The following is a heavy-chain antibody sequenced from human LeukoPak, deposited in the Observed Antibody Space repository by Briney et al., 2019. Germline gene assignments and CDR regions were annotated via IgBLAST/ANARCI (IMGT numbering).Heavy chain of an antibody. CDR1: GFTFSSYG. CDR2: ISYDGSNK. V-gene: IGHV3-30*18. J-gene: IGHJ4*02. D-gene: IGHD3-22*01. Sequence: GGSLRLSCAASGFTFSSYGMHWVRQAPGKGLEWVAVISYDGSNKYYADSVKGRFTISRDNSKNTLYLQMNSLRAEDTAVYYCANYGHYYDSSGLLYWGQGTLVTVSS. CDR3: ANYGHYYDSSGLLY.